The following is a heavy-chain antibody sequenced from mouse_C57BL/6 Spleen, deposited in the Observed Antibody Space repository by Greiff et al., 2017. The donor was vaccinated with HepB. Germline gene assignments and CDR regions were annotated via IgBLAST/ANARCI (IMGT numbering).Heavy chain of an antibody. J-gene: IGHJ1*03. V-gene: IGHV1-19*01. D-gene: IGHD1-1*01. CDR3: AKFFGSSYRRYFDV. Sequence: EVQLQQSGPVLVKPGASVKMSCKASGYTFTDYYMNWVKQSHGKSLEWIGVINPYNGGTSYNQKFKGKATLTVDKSSSTAYMELNSLTSEDSAVYYCAKFFGSSYRRYFDVWGTGTTVTVSS. CDR2: INPYNGGT. CDR1: GYTFTDYY.